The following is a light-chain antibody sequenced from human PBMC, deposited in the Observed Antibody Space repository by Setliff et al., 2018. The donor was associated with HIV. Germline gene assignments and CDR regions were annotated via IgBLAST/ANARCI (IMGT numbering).Light chain of an antibody. CDR2: EVS. J-gene: IGLJ1*01. Sequence: QSVLTQPASVSGSPGQSITISCTGTSSDVGGYNSVSWYQQHPGKAPKLMIYEVSNRPSGVSNRFSGSKSGNTASLTISGLQAEDEADYYCCSYTSSNTDVFGTGTKVTVL. CDR1: SSDVGGYNS. V-gene: IGLV2-14*01. CDR3: CSYTSSNTDV.